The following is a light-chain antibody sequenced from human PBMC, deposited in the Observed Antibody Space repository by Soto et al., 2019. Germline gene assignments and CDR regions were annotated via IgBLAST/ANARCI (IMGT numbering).Light chain of an antibody. J-gene: IGKJ2*01. CDR1: QSLLFNNEYNY. CDR2: LGS. CDR3: MQGTHWPHT. Sequence: DIVMTQSPLSLVVTAGEPASISCRSSQSLLFNNEYNYLDWYLQKPGQSPQLLMYLGSNRAPGVPARFSGTGSGTDFTLQISSVEAEDVGFYYCMQGTHWPHTFGQGTKLEIK. V-gene: IGKV2-28*01.